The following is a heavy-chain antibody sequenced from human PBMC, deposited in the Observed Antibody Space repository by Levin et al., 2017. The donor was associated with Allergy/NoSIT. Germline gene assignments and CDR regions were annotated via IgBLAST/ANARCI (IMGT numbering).Heavy chain of an antibody. D-gene: IGHD6-19*01. CDR2: IWYDGSNK. J-gene: IGHJ4*02. V-gene: IGHV3-33*01. Sequence: GGSLRLSCAASGFTFSSYGMHWVRQAPGKGLEWVAVIWYDGSNKYYADSVKGRFTISRDNSKNTLYLQMNSLRAEDTAVYYCAREISGGWQIPFDYWGQGTLVTVSS. CDR1: GFTFSSYG. CDR3: AREISGGWQIPFDY.